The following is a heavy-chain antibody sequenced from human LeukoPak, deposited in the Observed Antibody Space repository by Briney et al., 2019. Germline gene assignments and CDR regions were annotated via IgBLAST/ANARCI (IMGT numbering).Heavy chain of an antibody. Sequence: SETLSLTCTVSGYSISSGYYWGWIRQPPGKGLEWIGSIYHSGSTYYNPSLKSRVTISVDTSKNQFSLKLSSVTAADTAVYYCARKDAIAAAGTFDYWGQGTLVTVSS. V-gene: IGHV4-38-2*02. CDR2: IYHSGST. CDR1: GYSISSGYY. D-gene: IGHD6-13*01. J-gene: IGHJ4*02. CDR3: ARKDAIAAAGTFDY.